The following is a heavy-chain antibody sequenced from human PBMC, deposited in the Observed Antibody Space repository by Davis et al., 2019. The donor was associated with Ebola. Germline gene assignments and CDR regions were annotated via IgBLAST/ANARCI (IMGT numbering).Heavy chain of an antibody. CDR2: ISGSGGST. CDR1: GFTFSSYA. CDR3: ATLGYCSSTSCYSYYYDMDV. J-gene: IGHJ6*02. V-gene: IGHV3-23*01. Sequence: GESLKISCAASGFTFSSYAMSWVRQAPGKGLEWVSAISGSGGSTYYADSVKGRFTISRDNSKNTLYLQMNSLRAEDTAVYYCATLGYCSSTSCYSYYYDMDVRGQGTTVTVSS. D-gene: IGHD2-2*01.